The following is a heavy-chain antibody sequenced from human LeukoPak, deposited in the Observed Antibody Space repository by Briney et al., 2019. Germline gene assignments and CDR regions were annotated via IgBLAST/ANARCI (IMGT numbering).Heavy chain of an antibody. CDR2: ISAYNGNT. V-gene: IGHV1-18*01. CDR3: ASSYYDYVWGSYRY. J-gene: IGHJ4*02. Sequence: GASVKVSCKASGYTFTSYGISWVRQAPGQGLEWMGWISAYNGNTNYAQKLQGRVTMTTDTSTSTAYMELRSLRSDDTAVYYCASSYYDYVWGSYRYWGRGTLVTVSS. CDR1: GYTFTSYG. D-gene: IGHD3-16*02.